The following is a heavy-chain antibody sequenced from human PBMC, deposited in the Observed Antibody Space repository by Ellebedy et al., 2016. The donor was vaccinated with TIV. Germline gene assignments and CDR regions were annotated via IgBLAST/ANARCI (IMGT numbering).Heavy chain of an antibody. V-gene: IGHV3-7*03. J-gene: IGHJ4*02. D-gene: IGHD3-16*01. Sequence: GESLKISCAASGFIISGDWMSWVRQAPGKGLEWVAHINPDGSAEYSVDSVKGRFTISRDNAKRSLFLQMNSLRVDDTAVYYCVTLSQSYGRWGQGSLVTISS. CDR3: VTLSQSYGR. CDR2: INPDGSAE. CDR1: GFIISGDW.